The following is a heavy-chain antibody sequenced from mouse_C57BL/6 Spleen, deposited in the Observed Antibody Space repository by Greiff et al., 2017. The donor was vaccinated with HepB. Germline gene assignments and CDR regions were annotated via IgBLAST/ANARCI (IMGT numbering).Heavy chain of an antibody. Sequence: DVKLVESGGGLVKPGGSLKLSCAASGFTFSSYTMSWVRQTPEKRLEWVATISGGGGNTYYPDSVKGRFTISRDNAKNTLYLQMSSLRSEDTALYYCARLLITTVVFDYWGQGTTLTVSS. D-gene: IGHD1-1*01. V-gene: IGHV5-9*01. CDR1: GFTFSSYT. J-gene: IGHJ2*01. CDR2: ISGGGGNT. CDR3: ARLLITTVVFDY.